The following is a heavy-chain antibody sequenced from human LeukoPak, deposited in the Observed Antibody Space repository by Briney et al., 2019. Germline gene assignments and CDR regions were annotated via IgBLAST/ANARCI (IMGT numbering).Heavy chain of an antibody. D-gene: IGHD5-18*01. CDR3: ARDQGSGGYSYGYSNY. Sequence: GGSLRLSCAASGFTFSDYYMSWIRQAPGEGLEWVSYISSSGSTIYYTDSVKGRFTISRDNAKNSLYLQMNSLRAEDTAVYYCARDQGSGGYSYGYSNYWGQGTLVTVSS. CDR2: ISSSGSTI. V-gene: IGHV3-11*04. J-gene: IGHJ4*02. CDR1: GFTFSDYY.